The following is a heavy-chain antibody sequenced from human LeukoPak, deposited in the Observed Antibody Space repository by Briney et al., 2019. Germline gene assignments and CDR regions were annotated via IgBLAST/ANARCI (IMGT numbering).Heavy chain of an antibody. J-gene: IGHJ4*02. CDR1: GITFSSYW. CDR3: ATVRVTASYFDY. Sequence: GGSLRLSCAASGITFSSYWMSWVRQAPGKGLEWVANIKQDGSEKYYVDSVKGRFTISRDNAKSSLYLQMNSLRAEDTAIYYCATVRVTASYFDYWGQGTLVTVSS. V-gene: IGHV3-7*01. CDR2: IKQDGSEK. D-gene: IGHD4-4*01.